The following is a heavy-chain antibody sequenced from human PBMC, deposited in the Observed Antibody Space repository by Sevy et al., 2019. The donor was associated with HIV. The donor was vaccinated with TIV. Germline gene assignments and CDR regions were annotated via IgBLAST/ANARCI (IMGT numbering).Heavy chain of an antibody. CDR1: GGTFSSYA. D-gene: IGHD1-26*01. V-gene: IGHV1-69*13. CDR2: IIPIFGTA. J-gene: IGHJ4*02. Sequence: ASVKVSCKASGGTFSSYAISWVRQAPGQGLEWMGGIIPIFGTANYAQKFQGRVTITADESTSTAYMELSSLRSEDTAVYYCASGSSREGYNGSDYWGQGTLVTVSS. CDR3: ASGSSREGYNGSDY.